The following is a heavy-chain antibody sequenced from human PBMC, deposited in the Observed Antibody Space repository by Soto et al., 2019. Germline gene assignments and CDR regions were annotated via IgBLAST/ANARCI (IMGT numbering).Heavy chain of an antibody. CDR1: GFTFSSYS. D-gene: IGHD4-4*01. CDR2: ISYDGSNK. V-gene: IGHV3-30*03. Sequence: GGSLRLSCAASGFTFSSYSLNWVRQAPGKGLEWVALISYDGSNKFYADSVKGRFTISRDNSKNTLYLQMNSLRAEDTAVYYCARLIHHTVTTPPDCWGQGTLVTVPS. J-gene: IGHJ4*02. CDR3: ARLIHHTVTTPPDC.